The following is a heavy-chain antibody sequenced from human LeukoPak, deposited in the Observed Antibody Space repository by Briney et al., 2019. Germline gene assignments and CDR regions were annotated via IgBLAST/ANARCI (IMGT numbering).Heavy chain of an antibody. CDR1: GYSISSGYY. CDR2: IFHSGSI. CDR3: ARMGVSYYYDSSTYFPTALDV. V-gene: IGHV4-38-2*01. D-gene: IGHD3-22*01. Sequence: PSETLSLTCDVSGYSISSGYYWGWIRQSPGEGLEWIATIFHSGSIYYNPSLKSRVTLSVDTSKNQFTLKLDSVTAADTAMYYCARMGVSYYYDSSTYFPTALDVWGQGTMVSVSS. J-gene: IGHJ3*01.